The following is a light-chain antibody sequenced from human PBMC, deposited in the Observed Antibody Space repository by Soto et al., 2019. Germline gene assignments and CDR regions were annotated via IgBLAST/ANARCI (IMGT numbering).Light chain of an antibody. CDR1: SIDVGAYNY. V-gene: IGLV2-14*01. J-gene: IGLJ2*01. CDR3: SSYSSSITVV. CDR2: EVS. Sequence: SALTQPASVSGSPGQSITISCTGTSIDVGAYNYVSWYQQHPGKAPKLMIYEVSNRPSGVSNRFSGSKSGNSASLTISGLQAEDEADYYCSSYSSSITVVFGGGTK.